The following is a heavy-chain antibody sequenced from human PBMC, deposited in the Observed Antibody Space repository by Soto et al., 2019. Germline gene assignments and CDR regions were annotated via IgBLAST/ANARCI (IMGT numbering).Heavy chain of an antibody. CDR2: TYYRSRWYN. CDR3: AGTTSHQWYYMDV. CDR1: GDSVSSNSAA. Sequence: SQTLSLTCALSGDSVSSNSAARNWIKLSPSRGLEWLARTYYRSRWYNDYAVSVRSRITVNPDTSKNQFSLQLTSVTPEDTAVYYCAGTTSHQWYYMDVWGKGTTVTVSS. J-gene: IGHJ6*03. V-gene: IGHV6-1*01. D-gene: IGHD1-7*01.